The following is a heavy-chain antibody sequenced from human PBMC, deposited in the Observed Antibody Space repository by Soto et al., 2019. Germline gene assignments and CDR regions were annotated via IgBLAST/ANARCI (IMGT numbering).Heavy chain of an antibody. V-gene: IGHV4-4*02. D-gene: IGHD6-13*01. CDR2: VYRTGST. Sequence: QVQLQESGPGLVKPSGTLSLTCAVSGGSISTSNWWSWVRQPPGKGLEWIGEVYRTGSTNYNPSLESVLTISVDDSDTQVSLRLTSVTASDTAVYYCAGARATIAADAIFVCWGQGTLVTVSS. J-gene: IGHJ4*02. CDR3: AGARATIAADAIFVC. CDR1: GGSISTSNW.